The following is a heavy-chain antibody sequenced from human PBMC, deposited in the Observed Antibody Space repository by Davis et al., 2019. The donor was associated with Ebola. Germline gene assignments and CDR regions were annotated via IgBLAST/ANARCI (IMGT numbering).Heavy chain of an antibody. V-gene: IGHV3-23*01. Sequence: GGSLRLSCAASGSTFSSYAMSWVRQAPGKGLEWVSAISGSGGSTYYADSVKGRFTISRDNSKNTLYLQMNSLRAEDTAVYYCANLDYGDNSGFDYWGQGTLVTVSS. CDR2: ISGSGGST. J-gene: IGHJ4*02. CDR3: ANLDYGDNSGFDY. CDR1: GSTFSSYA. D-gene: IGHD4-23*01.